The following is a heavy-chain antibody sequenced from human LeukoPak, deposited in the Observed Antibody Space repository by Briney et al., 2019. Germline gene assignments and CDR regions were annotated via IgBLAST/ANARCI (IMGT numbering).Heavy chain of an antibody. CDR3: ATGLDSSGTSGS. CDR1: GYTFTSYD. CDR2: MNPNSGNT. J-gene: IGHJ5*02. Sequence: ASVKVSCKASGYTFTSYDINWVRQATGQGLEWMGWMNPNSGNTGYAQKFQGRVTMTRNTSISTAYMELSSLRSEDTAVYYCATGLDSSGTSGSWGQGTLVTVSS. D-gene: IGHD3-22*01. V-gene: IGHV1-8*01.